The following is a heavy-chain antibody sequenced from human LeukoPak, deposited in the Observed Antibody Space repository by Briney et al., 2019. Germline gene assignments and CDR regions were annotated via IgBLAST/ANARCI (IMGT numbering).Heavy chain of an antibody. D-gene: IGHD3-10*01. V-gene: IGHV4-30-2*01. CDR2: TYHSGST. CDR1: GGSISSGGYS. Sequence: SQTLSLTCAVSGGSISSGGYSWSWIRQPPGKGLEWIGYTYHSGSTYYNPSLKSRVTISVDRSKNQFSLKLSSVTAADTAVYYCASLRGGAFDIWGQGTMVTVSS. J-gene: IGHJ3*02. CDR3: ASLRGGAFDI.